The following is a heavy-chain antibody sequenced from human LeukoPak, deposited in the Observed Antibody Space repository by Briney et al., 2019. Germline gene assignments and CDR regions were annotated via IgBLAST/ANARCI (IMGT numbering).Heavy chain of an antibody. J-gene: IGHJ4*02. Sequence: SETLSLTCVVPGGSITGTTWWSWVRQPPGQGLEWIGEISLRGRTNYNPSLNSRVTMSLDESKNQLSLNLTSVTAADTAIYYCSRESGPFCPFGYWGQGTLVTVPS. CDR3: SRESGPFCPFGY. V-gene: IGHV4-4*02. CDR2: ISLRGRT. CDR1: GGSITGTTW. D-gene: IGHD1-26*01.